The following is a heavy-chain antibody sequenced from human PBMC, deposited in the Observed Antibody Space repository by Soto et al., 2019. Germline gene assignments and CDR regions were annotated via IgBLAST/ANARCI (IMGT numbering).Heavy chain of an antibody. CDR3: ATTIVAPGTDF. Sequence: ETLSLTCTVSVASVSSPIYYWRWIRQPPGKGLEWIATIHYGGTTSYNPSLKSRVTTFVDTSKNQFSVSLTSVTAADTAVYYCATTIVAPGTDFWGQGALVTVSS. J-gene: IGHJ4*02. V-gene: IGHV4-39*01. CDR1: VASVSSPIYY. CDR2: IHYGGTT. D-gene: IGHD5-12*01.